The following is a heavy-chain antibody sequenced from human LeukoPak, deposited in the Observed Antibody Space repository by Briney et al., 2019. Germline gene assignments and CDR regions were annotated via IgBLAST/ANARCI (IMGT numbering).Heavy chain of an antibody. J-gene: IGHJ4*02. D-gene: IGHD5-12*01. V-gene: IGHV1-2*02. CDR1: GYTFTGYY. CDR3: ARDPSNSGYDYLYYFDY. CDR2: INPNSGDT. Sequence: ASVKVSCKASGYTFTGYYMHWVRQAPGQGLEWMGWINPNSGDTNYAQKFQGRVTMTRDTSISTAYMELSSLRSDDTAVLYCARDPSNSGYDYLYYFDYWGQGTLVTVSS.